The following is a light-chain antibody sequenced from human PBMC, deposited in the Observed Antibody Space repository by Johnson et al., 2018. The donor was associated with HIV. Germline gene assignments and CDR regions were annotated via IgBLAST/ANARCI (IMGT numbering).Light chain of an antibody. CDR1: SSNIGNNY. J-gene: IGLJ1*01. V-gene: IGLV1-51*01. Sequence: QSVLTQPPSVSAAPGQKVTISCSGSSSNIGNNYVSWYQQLPGTAPKLLIYDNDKRPSGISDRFSASKSGTSATLGITGLQTGDEADYYCGTWDSSWGVFGTGTKVTVL. CDR2: DND. CDR3: GTWDSSWGV.